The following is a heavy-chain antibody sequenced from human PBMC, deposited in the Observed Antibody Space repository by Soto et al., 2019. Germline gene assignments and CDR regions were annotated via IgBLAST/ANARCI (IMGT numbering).Heavy chain of an antibody. D-gene: IGHD5-12*01. Sequence: EVQLVESGGGLVQPGGSLRLSCAASGFTFSSYWMSWVRQAPGKGLEWVANIKQDGSEKYYVDSVKGRFTISRDNAKNSLYLQMNRLRAEDTAVYYCARKGYSGYDLDWFDPWGQGTLVTVSS. J-gene: IGHJ5*02. CDR3: ARKGYSGYDLDWFDP. CDR1: GFTFSSYW. V-gene: IGHV3-7*03. CDR2: IKQDGSEK.